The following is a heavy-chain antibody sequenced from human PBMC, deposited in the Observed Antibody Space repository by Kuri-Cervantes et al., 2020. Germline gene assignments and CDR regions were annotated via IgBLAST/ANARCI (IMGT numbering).Heavy chain of an antibody. J-gene: IGHJ4*02. CDR2: ISAYNGNT. CDR1: GYTFTSYG. Sequence: ASVKVSCKASGYTFTSYGISWVRQAPGQGLEWMGWISAYNGNTNYAQKLRGRVTMTTDTSTSTAYMELRSLRSDDTAVYYCARAENFDWLLSTFDYWGQGTLVTVSS. D-gene: IGHD3-9*01. V-gene: IGHV1-18*01. CDR3: ARAENFDWLLSTFDY.